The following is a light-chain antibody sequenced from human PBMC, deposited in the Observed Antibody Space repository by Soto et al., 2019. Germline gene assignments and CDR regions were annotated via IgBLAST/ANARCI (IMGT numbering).Light chain of an antibody. CDR3: QQYHIWPSWT. CDR2: GAS. V-gene: IGKV3-20*01. Sequence: EIVLTQSPGTLSLSPGERATLSCKASQSVSSSYLAWYQQKPGQAPRLLIYGASSRATGIPDRFSGSGSGTDLTLTISRLEPEDFAVYFCQQYHIWPSWTFGQGTKVDI. J-gene: IGKJ1*01. CDR1: QSVSSSY.